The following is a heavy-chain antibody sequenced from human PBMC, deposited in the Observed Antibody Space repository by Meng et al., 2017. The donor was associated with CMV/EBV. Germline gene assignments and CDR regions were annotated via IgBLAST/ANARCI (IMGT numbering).Heavy chain of an antibody. CDR1: GASITDYY. CDR2: MSYSGST. V-gene: IGHV4-59*01. D-gene: IGHD3-3*01. Sequence: SETLSLTCIVSGASITDYYWSWVRQPPGKGLEWIAYMSYSGSTNYNPSLKSRVTISVDTSKNQFSLKLSSVTAADTAVYYCARESGARFLEWLHFDYWGQGTLVTVSS. J-gene: IGHJ4*02. CDR3: ARESGARFLEWLHFDY.